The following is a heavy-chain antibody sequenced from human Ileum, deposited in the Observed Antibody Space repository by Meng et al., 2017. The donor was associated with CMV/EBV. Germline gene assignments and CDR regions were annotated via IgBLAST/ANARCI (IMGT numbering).Heavy chain of an antibody. D-gene: IGHD3-9*01. CDR3: ARQQGHFDSPMAYFDS. V-gene: IGHV3-30*04. CDR2: ISIYGRNK. J-gene: IGHJ4*02. CDR1: GLSFETYA. Sequence: GGSLRLSCTASGLSFETYAMDWVRQSPGKGLECVAIISIYGRNKYYADSVKGRFTISRDDSKNTVYLEMKSLRPEDTAIYYCARQQGHFDSPMAYFDSWGQGTLVTVSS.